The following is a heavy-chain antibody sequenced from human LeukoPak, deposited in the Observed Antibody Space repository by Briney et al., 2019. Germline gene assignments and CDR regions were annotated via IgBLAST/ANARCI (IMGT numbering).Heavy chain of an antibody. Sequence: GGSLRLSCAASGFTFSSYGMHWVRQAPGKGLEWVAFIRYDGSNKYYADSVKGRFTISRDNSKNTLYLQMNSLRAEDTAVYYCAKDVARYDFWGGNWFDPWGQGTLVTVSS. V-gene: IGHV3-30*02. D-gene: IGHD3-3*01. CDR1: GFTFSSYG. CDR2: IRYDGSNK. CDR3: AKDVARYDFWGGNWFDP. J-gene: IGHJ5*02.